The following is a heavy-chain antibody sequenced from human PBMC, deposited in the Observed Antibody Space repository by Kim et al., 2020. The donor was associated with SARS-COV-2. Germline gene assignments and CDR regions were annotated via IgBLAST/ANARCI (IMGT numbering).Heavy chain of an antibody. CDR1: GFAFDDYG. Sequence: GGSLRLSCAASGFAFDDYGMSWVRQVPGKGLEWVAGINWNGAYTNYADSVKDRFTISRDNAKSSLSLQMNSVRVEDTAFYHCARNSAMATTAGDAFHIWGQGTLVTVSS. J-gene: IGHJ3*02. CDR2: INWNGAYT. V-gene: IGHV3-20*01. D-gene: IGHD5-12*01. CDR3: ARNSAMATTAGDAFHI.